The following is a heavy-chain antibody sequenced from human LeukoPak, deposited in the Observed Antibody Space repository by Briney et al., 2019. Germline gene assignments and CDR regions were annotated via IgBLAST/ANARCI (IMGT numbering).Heavy chain of an antibody. J-gene: IGHJ4*02. CDR3: AKGTYYYGSGSHHFDY. D-gene: IGHD3-10*01. CDR2: ISGSGGST. Sequence: PGGSLRLSCAASGFTFSSYAMSWVRQAPGKGLEWVSAISGSGGSTYYADSVKGRFTISRDNSKNTLYLQMNSLRAEDTAVYYCAKGTYYYGSGSHHFDYWGQGTPVTVSS. CDR1: GFTFSSYA. V-gene: IGHV3-23*01.